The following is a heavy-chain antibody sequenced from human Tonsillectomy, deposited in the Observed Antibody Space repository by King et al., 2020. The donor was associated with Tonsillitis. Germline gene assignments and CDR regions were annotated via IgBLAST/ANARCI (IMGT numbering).Heavy chain of an antibody. CDR3: ASIVVAGTLIYAFDI. CDR2: ISGGGGST. J-gene: IGHJ3*02. Sequence: VQLVESGGGLVQPGGSLRLSCAASGFTFSSYAMSWVRQAPGKGLEWVSSISGGGGSTHYADSAKGRFTISRDNSKSTLYLQMNSLRAEDTAVYHCASIVVAGTLIYAFDIWGQGTMVTVSS. CDR1: GFTFSSYA. D-gene: IGHD6-19*01. V-gene: IGHV3-23*04.